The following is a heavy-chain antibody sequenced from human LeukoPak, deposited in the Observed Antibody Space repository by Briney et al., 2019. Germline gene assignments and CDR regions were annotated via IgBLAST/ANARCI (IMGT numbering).Heavy chain of an antibody. CDR2: ISYDGSNK. D-gene: IGHD3-3*01. J-gene: IGHJ4*02. V-gene: IGHV3-30-3*01. Sequence: PGGSLRLSCAASGFTFSSYAMHWVRQAPGKGLEWVAVISYDGSNKYYADSVKGRFTISRDNSKNTLYLQMNSLRAEDTAVYYCARAVQTIFDYWGQGTLVTVSS. CDR3: ARAVQTIFDY. CDR1: GFTFSSYA.